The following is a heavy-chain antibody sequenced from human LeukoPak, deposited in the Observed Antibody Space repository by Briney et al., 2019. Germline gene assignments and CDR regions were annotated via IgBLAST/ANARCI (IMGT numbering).Heavy chain of an antibody. CDR1: GDSVSSNSAA. CDR3: CHSLSGRTGAFDI. D-gene: IGHD2-21*01. V-gene: IGHV6-1*01. CDR2: TYYRSKWYN. J-gene: IGHJ3*02. Sequence: SQTLSLTSAISGDSVSSNSAAWNWTRQSPSRWLEWLGRTYYRSKWYNDYAVSVKSQITINPDTSNNKFSLQLDSVTPEDTAVYYCCHSLSGRTGAFDIWGRGTVVTVSS.